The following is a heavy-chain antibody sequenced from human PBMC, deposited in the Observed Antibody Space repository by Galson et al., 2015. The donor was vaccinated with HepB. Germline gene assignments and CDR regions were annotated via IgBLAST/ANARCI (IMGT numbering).Heavy chain of an antibody. CDR2: TRNKANSYTT. V-gene: IGHV3-72*01. D-gene: IGHD5-12*01. Sequence: SLRLSCAASGFTFSDHYMDWVRQAPGKGLEWVGRTRNKANSYTTEYAASVEGRFAISRDDSKNSLYLQMNSLKTEDTAVYYCASPVATTAFDIWGQGTMVTVSS. J-gene: IGHJ3*02. CDR3: ASPVATTAFDI. CDR1: GFTFSDHY.